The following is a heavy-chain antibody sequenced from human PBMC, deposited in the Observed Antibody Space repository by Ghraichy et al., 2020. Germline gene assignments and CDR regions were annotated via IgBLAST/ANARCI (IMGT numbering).Heavy chain of an antibody. J-gene: IGHJ4*02. CDR1: GGSISSSSYY. Sequence: SETLSLTCTVSGGSISSSSYYWGWIRQPPGKGLEWIGSIYYSGSTYYNPSLKSRVTISVDTSKNQFSLKLSSVTAADTAVYHCANYCSSTSCYAGGGYWGQGTLVTVSS. D-gene: IGHD2-2*01. V-gene: IGHV4-39*01. CDR2: IYYSGST. CDR3: ANYCSSTSCYAGGGY.